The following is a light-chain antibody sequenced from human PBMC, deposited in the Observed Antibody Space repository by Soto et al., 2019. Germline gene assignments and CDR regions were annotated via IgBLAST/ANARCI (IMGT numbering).Light chain of an antibody. CDR1: QSVSSN. Sequence: EIVMTQSPATLSVSPGERATLSCRASQSVSSNLAWYQQKPGQAPRLLIYGASTRATGIPARFSGSGSGTEFTLTIRSLQSEDFAVYFCQKYNNWPLTFGQGTKVEIK. CDR3: QKYNNWPLT. V-gene: IGKV3-15*01. J-gene: IGKJ1*01. CDR2: GAS.